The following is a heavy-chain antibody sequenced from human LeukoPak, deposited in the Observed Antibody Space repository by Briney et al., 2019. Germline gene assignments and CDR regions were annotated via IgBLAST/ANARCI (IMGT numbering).Heavy chain of an antibody. CDR1: GGSFSGYY. CDR2: INHSGST. Sequence: PSETLSLTCAVYGGSFSGYYWSWIRQPPGKGLEWIGEINHSGSTNYNPSLKSRVTISVDTSKNQFSLKLSSVTAADTDVYYCASWTGGGYYDSSGYYYWGQGTLVTVSS. J-gene: IGHJ4*02. CDR3: ASWTGGGYYDSSGYYY. D-gene: IGHD3-22*01. V-gene: IGHV4-34*01.